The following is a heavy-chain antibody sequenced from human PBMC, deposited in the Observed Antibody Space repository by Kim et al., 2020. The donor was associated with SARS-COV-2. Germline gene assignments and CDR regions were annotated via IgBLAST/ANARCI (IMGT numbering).Heavy chain of an antibody. V-gene: IGHV4-34*01. Sequence: LKSRVTISVDTSTNQFSLKRSSVTAADTAVYYCARGTRQWLSRHYYYYMDVWGKGTTVTVSS. J-gene: IGHJ6*03. CDR3: ARGTRQWLSRHYYYYMDV. D-gene: IGHD6-19*01.